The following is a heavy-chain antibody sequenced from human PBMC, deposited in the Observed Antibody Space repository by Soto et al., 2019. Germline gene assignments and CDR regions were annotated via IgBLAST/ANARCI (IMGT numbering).Heavy chain of an antibody. CDR3: AIVFAIFGVVIVRVFDI. V-gene: IGHV4-31*03. D-gene: IGHD3-3*01. J-gene: IGHJ3*02. Sequence: SWTMSITSTVSGGTIYSCGYYLSWNRQHPGKGLEWIGYIYYSGSTYYNPSLKSRVTISVDPSKNQFSLKLSSVTAADTAVYYCAIVFAIFGVVIVRVFDIWGKGTMVTVSS. CDR2: IYYSGST. CDR1: GGTIYSCGYY.